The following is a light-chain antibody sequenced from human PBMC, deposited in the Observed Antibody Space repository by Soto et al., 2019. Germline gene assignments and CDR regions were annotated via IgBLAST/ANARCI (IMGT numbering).Light chain of an antibody. J-gene: IGKJ5*01. CDR2: DTS. V-gene: IGKV3-11*01. CDR3: QQRQYWPPIT. Sequence: VLTQSPATLSLSPGERATLSCRASQSVSSYLAWYQQKPGQAPRLLIYDTSNRATGVPARFSGSGSGTDFTLTISSLEPEDCAIYYCQQRQYWPPITFGQGTRLE. CDR1: QSVSSY.